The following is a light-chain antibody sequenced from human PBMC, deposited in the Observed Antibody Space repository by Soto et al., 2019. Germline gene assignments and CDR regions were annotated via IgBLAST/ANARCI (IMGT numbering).Light chain of an antibody. V-gene: IGKV1-5*03. CDR1: QSISTW. CDR3: QQYNGDSRT. J-gene: IGKJ1*01. CDR2: GAS. Sequence: DIQMTQSPSTLSASVGDRITITCRASQSISTWLAWYQQRPGMPPKLLIYGASTLQSGVPSRFSGSGSGTEFSLTISSLQPDDFATYYCQQYNGDSRTFGQGTKVEIK.